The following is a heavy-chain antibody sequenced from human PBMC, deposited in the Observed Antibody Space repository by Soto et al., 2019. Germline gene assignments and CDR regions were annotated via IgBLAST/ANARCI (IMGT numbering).Heavy chain of an antibody. D-gene: IGHD6-19*01. V-gene: IGHV4-30-2*01. J-gene: IGHJ4*02. CDR3: ASAGGLGAVAADY. CDR2: IYYSGST. Sequence: QLQLQESGSGLVKPSQTLSLTCAVSGGSISSGGYSWSWIRQPPGKGLEWIGYIYYSGSTYYNPSLNSRVTISVDRSKNQFSLKLSSVTAADTAVYYCASAGGLGAVAADYWGQGTLVTVSS. CDR1: GGSISSGGYS.